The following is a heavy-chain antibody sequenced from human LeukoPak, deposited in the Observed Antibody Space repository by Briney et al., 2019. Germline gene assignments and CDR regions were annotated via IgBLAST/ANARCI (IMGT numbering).Heavy chain of an antibody. CDR3: ARRAGEYSHPYDY. D-gene: IGHD4-17*01. J-gene: IGHJ4*02. V-gene: IGHV3-53*01. CDR2: IYSGGNT. CDR1: GFTFSDYY. Sequence: GGSLRLSCAASGFTFSDYYMSWIRQAPGKGLEWVSFIYSGGNTHYSDSVKGRFTISRDNSKNTLYLQMNSLRADDTAVYYCARRAGEYSHPYDYWGQGTLVTVSS.